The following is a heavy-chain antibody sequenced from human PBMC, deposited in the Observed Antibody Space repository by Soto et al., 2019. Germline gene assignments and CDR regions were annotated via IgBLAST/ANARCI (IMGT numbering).Heavy chain of an antibody. V-gene: IGHV4-39*01. D-gene: IGHD6-6*01. CDR1: GDSISSSGHH. Sequence: PSEIVSLTCTVSGDSISSSGHHWGWIRQPPGKGLEWIGNIVYGGSTYYNPSLKSRVTISVDTSKNQFSLKLSSVSATDTAVYFCARQRYSSSSSVVYWGQGTLVTVSS. J-gene: IGHJ4*02. CDR2: IVYGGST. CDR3: ARQRYSSSSSVVY.